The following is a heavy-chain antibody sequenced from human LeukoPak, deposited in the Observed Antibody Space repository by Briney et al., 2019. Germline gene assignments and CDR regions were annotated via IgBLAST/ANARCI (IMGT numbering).Heavy chain of an antibody. Sequence: ASVKVSCKASGCTFTSYDINWVRQVTGQGLEWMGWMNPNSGDTGYAQKFQGRVTMTRNTSISTAYMELSSLRSEDTAVYYCARGGDSEGYFDYWGQGTLVTVSS. V-gene: IGHV1-8*01. J-gene: IGHJ4*02. CDR2: MNPNSGDT. CDR3: ARGGDSEGYFDY. CDR1: GCTFTSYD. D-gene: IGHD4-11*01.